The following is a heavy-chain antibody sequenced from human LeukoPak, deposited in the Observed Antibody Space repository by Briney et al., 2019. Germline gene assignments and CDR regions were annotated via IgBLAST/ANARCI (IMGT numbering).Heavy chain of an antibody. CDR1: GGTFSDYA. CDR3: ARGGMSGYGSSAY. CDR2: IIPMFATT. Sequence: SVKVSCKSPGGTFSDYAISWVRQAPGQGLEWMGGIIPMFATTNYAQKFQGRVTISADESTSTAYMELSSLISEDTAVYYCARGGMSGYGSSAYWGQGTLVTVSS. D-gene: IGHD6-25*01. V-gene: IGHV1-69*01. J-gene: IGHJ4*02.